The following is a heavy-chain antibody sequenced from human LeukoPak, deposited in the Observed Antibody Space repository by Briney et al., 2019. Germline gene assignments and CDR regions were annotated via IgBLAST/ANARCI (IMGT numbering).Heavy chain of an antibody. V-gene: IGHV3-23*01. Sequence: GGSLRLSCAASGLNFRIYVMSWVRQAPGKGLEWVAGIRASGSTTYYADSVKGRFAISRDNSKNTLYLQMNSLRAEDTAVYYCARDRCSSTSCPYYYYYYYMDVWGKGTTVTVSS. CDR2: IRASGSTT. D-gene: IGHD2-2*01. CDR1: GLNFRIYV. CDR3: ARDRCSSTSCPYYYYYYYMDV. J-gene: IGHJ6*03.